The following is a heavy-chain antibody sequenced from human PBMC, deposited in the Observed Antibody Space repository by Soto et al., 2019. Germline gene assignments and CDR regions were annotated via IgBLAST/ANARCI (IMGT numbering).Heavy chain of an antibody. CDR3: AKVPPAAYGDYYFDY. Sequence: GGSLRLSCAASGFTFSSYGMHWVRQAPGKGLEWVAVISYDGSNKYYADSVKGRFTISRDNSKNTLYLQMNSLRAEDTAVYYCAKVPPAAYGDYYFDYWGQGTLVTVSS. D-gene: IGHD4-17*01. J-gene: IGHJ4*02. CDR1: GFTFSSYG. V-gene: IGHV3-30*18. CDR2: ISYDGSNK.